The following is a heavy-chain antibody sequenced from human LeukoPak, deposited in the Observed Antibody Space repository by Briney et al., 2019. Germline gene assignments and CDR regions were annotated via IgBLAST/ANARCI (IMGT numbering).Heavy chain of an antibody. V-gene: IGHV4-30-4*08. D-gene: IGHD6-25*01. CDR1: GGSISSGDYS. Sequence: SQTLSLTCTVSGGSISSGDYSWSWIRQPPGKGMEWIGYIYYSGSTYYNPSLKSRVTISVDTSKNQFSLKLSSVTAADTAVYYCAGAKLAAGMYWGQGTLVTVSS. J-gene: IGHJ4*02. CDR2: IYYSGST. CDR3: AGAKLAAGMY.